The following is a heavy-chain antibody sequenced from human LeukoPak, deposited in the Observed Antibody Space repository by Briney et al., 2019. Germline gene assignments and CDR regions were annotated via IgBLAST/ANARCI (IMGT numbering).Heavy chain of an antibody. CDR3: AKDFGRNIGGPGY. CDR2: ISGSGGGGST. D-gene: IGHD2-15*01. V-gene: IGHV3-23*01. CDR1: GVTFSSYV. Sequence: GGSLRLSCEASGVTFSSYVMSWVRQAPGKGPEWVSGISGSGGGGSTYYADSVKGRFAIPRDNSKSTLYLQMNSLRAEDTAVYYCAKDFGRNIGGPGYWGRGTLVTVSS. J-gene: IGHJ4*02.